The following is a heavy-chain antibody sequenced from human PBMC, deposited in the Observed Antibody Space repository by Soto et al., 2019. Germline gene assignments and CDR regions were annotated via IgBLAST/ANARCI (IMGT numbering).Heavy chain of an antibody. Sequence: QVHLVASGGGMVQPGRSLRLACTASGFTFRSYAMHWVRQAPGKGLEWVAVISYSGSNTYYADSVKGRFSISRDISNYTLYLQTNSLRREDTALYYCARAPGGSTETFDSWGQGTLVTVSS. CDR3: ARAPGGSTETFDS. CDR1: GFTFRSYA. D-gene: IGHD3-10*01. V-gene: IGHV3-30-3*01. CDR2: ISYSGSNT. J-gene: IGHJ4*02.